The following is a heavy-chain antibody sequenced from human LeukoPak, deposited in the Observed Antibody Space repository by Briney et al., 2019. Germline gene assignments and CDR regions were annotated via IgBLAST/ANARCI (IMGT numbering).Heavy chain of an antibody. Sequence: GGSLRLSCAASGFTFSSYAMSWVRQALGKGLEWVSAISGSGGSTYYADSVKGRFTISRDNSKNTLYLQMNSLRAEDTAVYYCAKDLVPYDFWSGFDYWGQGTLVTVSS. J-gene: IGHJ4*02. V-gene: IGHV3-23*01. CDR1: GFTFSSYA. CDR3: AKDLVPYDFWSGFDY. D-gene: IGHD3-3*01. CDR2: ISGSGGST.